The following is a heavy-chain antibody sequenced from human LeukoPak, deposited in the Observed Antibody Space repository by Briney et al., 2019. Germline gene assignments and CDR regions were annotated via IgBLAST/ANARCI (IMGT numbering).Heavy chain of an antibody. Sequence: GGSLRLSCAASGFIFSSHGMSWVRQAPGKGLEWVSAISGSGGSTYYADSVKGRFTISRDNSKNTLYLQMNSLRAEDTAVYYCAKSRRLGYCTNGVCPGGDYWGQGTLVTVSS. CDR1: GFIFSSHG. J-gene: IGHJ4*02. CDR3: AKSRRLGYCTNGVCPGGDY. CDR2: ISGSGGST. D-gene: IGHD2-8*01. V-gene: IGHV3-23*01.